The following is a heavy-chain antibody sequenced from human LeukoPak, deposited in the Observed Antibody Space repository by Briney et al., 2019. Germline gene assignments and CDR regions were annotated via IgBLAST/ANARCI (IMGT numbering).Heavy chain of an antibody. V-gene: IGHV3-71*01. D-gene: IGHD3-22*01. Sequence: GGSLRLSCAASGFAVSSNYMSWVRQAPGKGLEWVGYIRTKRYGGTMEDAASVKGRIIISRDDSKNIAYLQMSSLKTEDTAVYYCARSYYDRAFDFWGQGTLVTVSS. J-gene: IGHJ4*02. CDR3: ARSYYDRAFDF. CDR1: GFAVSSNY. CDR2: IRTKRYGGTM.